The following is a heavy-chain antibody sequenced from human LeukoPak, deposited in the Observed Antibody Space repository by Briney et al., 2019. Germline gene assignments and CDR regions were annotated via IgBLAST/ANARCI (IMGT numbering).Heavy chain of an antibody. J-gene: IGHJ3*02. CDR2: IYYSGST. V-gene: IGHV4-31*03. D-gene: IGHD3-3*01. CDR1: GGSLSSGGYY. Sequence: PSETLSLTCTVSGGSLSSGGYYWSWIRQHPGKGLEWIGYIYYSGSTYYNPSLKSRVTISVDTSKNQFSLKLSSVTAADTAVYYCARNPAYDFWSGYPSGAAFDIWGQGTMVTVSS. CDR3: ARNPAYDFWSGYPSGAAFDI.